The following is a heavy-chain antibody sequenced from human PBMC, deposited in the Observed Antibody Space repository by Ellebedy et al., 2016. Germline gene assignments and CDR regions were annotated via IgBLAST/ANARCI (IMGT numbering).Heavy chain of an antibody. Sequence: GGSLRLSCAASGFTFSSYGMHWVRQAPGKGLEWVAVIWYDGSNKYYADSVKGRFTISRDNSKNTLYLQMNSLRAEDTAVYYCAREGTIFGVVIAHYYYYGMDVWGQGTTVTVSS. V-gene: IGHV3-33*01. CDR1: GFTFSSYG. D-gene: IGHD3-3*01. CDR2: IWYDGSNK. J-gene: IGHJ6*02. CDR3: AREGTIFGVVIAHYYYYGMDV.